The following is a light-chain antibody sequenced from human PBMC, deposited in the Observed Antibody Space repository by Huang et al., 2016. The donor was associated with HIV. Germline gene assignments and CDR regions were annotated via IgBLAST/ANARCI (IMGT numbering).Light chain of an antibody. J-gene: IGKJ5*01. V-gene: IGKV3D-11*02. CDR1: QSVSSY. CDR2: DAS. Sequence: EIVSTQSPATLSLSPGERATLSCRASQSVSSYLAWYQQKPGQAPRLLIYDASNRATGIPARFSGSGPGTDFTLTISSLEPEDFAVYYCQQRSNWPFTFGQGTRLEIK. CDR3: QQRSNWPFT.